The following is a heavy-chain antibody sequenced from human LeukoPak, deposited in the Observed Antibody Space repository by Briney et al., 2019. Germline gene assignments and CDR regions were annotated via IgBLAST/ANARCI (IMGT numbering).Heavy chain of an antibody. V-gene: IGHV4-38-2*01. CDR1: GYSISSSYY. CDR2: IYHSGST. D-gene: IGHD6-25*01. Sequence: SETLSLTCAVPGYSISSSYYWGWIRQPPGKGLEWIGSIYHSGSTYYNPSLKSRVTISVDTSKNHFSLKLSSVTAADTAVYYCASRGQSYYFDYWGQGTLVTVSS. J-gene: IGHJ4*02. CDR3: ASRGQSYYFDY.